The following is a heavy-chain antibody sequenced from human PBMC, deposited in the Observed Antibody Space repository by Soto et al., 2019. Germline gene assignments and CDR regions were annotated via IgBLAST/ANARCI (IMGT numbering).Heavy chain of an antibody. Sequence: PGGSLRLSCVASGFMFRTSFMHWVRQAPGKGLEWVATMSSDGSSESYAESVKGRFNISRDNSRNTLNLQMNSLRGDDTAIHYCAKDVRYWGGECHMFAHWAQGTLVTVSS. D-gene: IGHD2-21*01. CDR3: AKDVRYWGGECHMFAH. J-gene: IGHJ4*02. V-gene: IGHV3-30*18. CDR1: GFMFRTSF. CDR2: MSSDGSSE.